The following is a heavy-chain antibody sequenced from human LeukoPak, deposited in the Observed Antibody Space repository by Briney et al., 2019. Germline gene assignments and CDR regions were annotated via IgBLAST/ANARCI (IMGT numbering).Heavy chain of an antibody. J-gene: IGHJ6*02. CDR3: ARVKNNIVATIGDFGMDV. CDR2: MNPNSGNT. Sequence: ASVKVSCKASGYTFTSYDINWVRQATGQGLEWMGWMNPNSGNTGYARKFQGRVTMTRNTSISTAYMELSSLRSEDTAVYYCARVKNNIVATIGDFGMDVWGQGTTVTVSS. V-gene: IGHV1-8*01. D-gene: IGHD5-12*01. CDR1: GYTFTSYD.